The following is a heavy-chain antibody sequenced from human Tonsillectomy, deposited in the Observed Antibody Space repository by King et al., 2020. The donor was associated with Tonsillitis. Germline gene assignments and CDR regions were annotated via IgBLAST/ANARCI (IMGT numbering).Heavy chain of an antibody. D-gene: IGHD3-10*01. CDR2: MFHTGSA. Sequence: QLQESGPGLVKPSETLSLTCTVSGGSVTSYYWSWIRQPPGKGLEWIGHMFHTGSADYNPSLKGRVTISVDTSTNQFSLKVSSVTAADTAVYYCARHNGFDSGSRSFDYWGQGTLVTVSS. CDR1: GGSVTSYY. J-gene: IGHJ4*02. V-gene: IGHV4-59*02. CDR3: ARHNGFDSGSRSFDY.